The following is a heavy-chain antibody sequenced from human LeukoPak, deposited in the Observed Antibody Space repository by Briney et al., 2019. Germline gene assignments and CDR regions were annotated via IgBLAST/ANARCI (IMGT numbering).Heavy chain of an antibody. CDR3: AREGSYRYGYNEYHSYMDI. CDR2: IYYSGST. CDR1: GGPISSYY. Sequence: SETLSLTCTVSGGPISSYYWSWIRQSPGKGLEWIGFIYYSGSTNYNPSLKSRVTISVDTSKNQFSLKLTSVTAADTAVYYCAREGSYRYGYNEYHSYMDIWGKGTTVTVSS. J-gene: IGHJ6*03. D-gene: IGHD5-18*01. V-gene: IGHV4-59*01.